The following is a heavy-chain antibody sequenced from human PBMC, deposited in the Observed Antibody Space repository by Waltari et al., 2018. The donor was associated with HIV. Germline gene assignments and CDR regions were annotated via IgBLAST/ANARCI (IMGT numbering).Heavy chain of an antibody. V-gene: IGHV4-39*01. Sequence: QLQLQESGPGLVKPSETLSLTCTVSGGSISSISYYWGWIRQPPGKGLEWIASIYYSGSTYYNPSLKSRVTISVGTSKNQFSLKLSSVTAADTAVYYCATTGLTHCTNGVSYPSWFDPWGQGTLVTVSS. CDR2: IYYSGST. J-gene: IGHJ5*02. CDR1: GGSISSISYY. CDR3: ATTGLTHCTNGVSYPSWFDP. D-gene: IGHD2-8*01.